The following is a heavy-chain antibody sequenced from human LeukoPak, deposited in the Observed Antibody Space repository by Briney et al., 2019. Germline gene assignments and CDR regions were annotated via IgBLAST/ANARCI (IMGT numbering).Heavy chain of an antibody. Sequence: SETLSLTCTVSGGSISSNNHYGGWIRQPPGKGLEWLGSINYSGTIFYRPSLNRRVTISVDTSGNQFPLKLTSATAADTAVYYCARHPGYSSGWWYFDFWGQGSLVTVSS. D-gene: IGHD5-18*01. V-gene: IGHV4-39*01. CDR2: INYSGTI. J-gene: IGHJ4*02. CDR1: GGSISSNNHY. CDR3: ARHPGYSSGWWYFDF.